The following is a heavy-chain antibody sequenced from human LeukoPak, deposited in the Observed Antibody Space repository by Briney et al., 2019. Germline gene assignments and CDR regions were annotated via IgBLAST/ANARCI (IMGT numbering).Heavy chain of an antibody. CDR1: GYSFTSYW. Sequence: GESLKISCKGSGYSFTSYWIGWVRQMPGKGLEWMGIIYPGDSDTRYSPSFQGQVTISADKSISTAYLQWSSLKASDTAMYCCARGLSSISNWFDPWGQGTLVTVSS. CDR2: IYPGDSDT. CDR3: ARGLSSISNWFDP. D-gene: IGHD3-16*02. J-gene: IGHJ5*02. V-gene: IGHV5-51*01.